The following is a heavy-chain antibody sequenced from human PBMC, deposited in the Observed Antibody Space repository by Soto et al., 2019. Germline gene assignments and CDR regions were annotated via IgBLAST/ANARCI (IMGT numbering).Heavy chain of an antibody. D-gene: IGHD4-4*01. CDR1: GFTFSSYS. Sequence: KPGGSLRLSCEGSGFTFSSYSISWVRQAPGKGLEWVSSISVIGDYTFYADSVKGRFTISRDNAKDSLFLQMDSLRAEDTAVYFCARDSKNRQDGMDVWGQGXTVTVYS. J-gene: IGHJ6*02. CDR3: ARDSKNRQDGMDV. CDR2: ISVIGDYT. V-gene: IGHV3-21*01.